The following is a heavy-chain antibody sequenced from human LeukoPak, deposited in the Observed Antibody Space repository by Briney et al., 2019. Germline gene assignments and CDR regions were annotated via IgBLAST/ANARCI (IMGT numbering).Heavy chain of an antibody. CDR1: GYTFTGYY. J-gene: IGHJ1*01. Sequence: GASVKVSCKTSGYTFTGYYIHWVRQAPGQGLEWMGWINPNSGGTNYAQKFQGTVTMTRDTSISTAYLELSRLRSDDTAVYYCARGDYDSSGLQYFHHWGQGTLVTVSS. D-gene: IGHD3-22*01. CDR3: ARGDYDSSGLQYFHH. V-gene: IGHV1-2*02. CDR2: INPNSGGT.